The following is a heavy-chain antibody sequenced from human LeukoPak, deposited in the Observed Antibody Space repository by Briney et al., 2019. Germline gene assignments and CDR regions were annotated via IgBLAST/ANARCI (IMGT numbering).Heavy chain of an antibody. J-gene: IGHJ4*02. V-gene: IGHV4-34*01. Sequence: GSLRLSCAASGFSFSSYGMHWVRQPPGKGLEWIGEINHSGSTNYNPSLKSRVTISVDTSKNQFFLKLNSVTAADTAVYYCARGRYLPLYFDYWGQGTLVTVSS. D-gene: IGHD3-16*02. CDR2: INHSGST. CDR3: ARGRYLPLYFDY. CDR1: GFSFSSYG.